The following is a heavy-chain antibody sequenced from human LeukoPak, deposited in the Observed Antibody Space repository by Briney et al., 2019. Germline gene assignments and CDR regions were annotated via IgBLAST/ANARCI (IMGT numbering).Heavy chain of an antibody. Sequence: ASVKVSCKASGYNFTSYYMHWVRQAPGQGLEWMGWISAYNGNTNYAQKLQGRVTMTTDTSTSTAYMELRSLRSDDTAVYYCARDNYRTEVGGYWGQGTLVTVSS. V-gene: IGHV1-18*04. D-gene: IGHD3-16*01. J-gene: IGHJ4*02. CDR2: ISAYNGNT. CDR1: GYNFTSYY. CDR3: ARDNYRTEVGGY.